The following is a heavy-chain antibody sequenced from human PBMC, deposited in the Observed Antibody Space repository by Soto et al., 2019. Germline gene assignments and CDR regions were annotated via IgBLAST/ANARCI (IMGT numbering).Heavy chain of an antibody. J-gene: IGHJ6*02. CDR1: GFTFSSYS. Sequence: EVQLVESGGGLVKPGGSLRLSCVASGFTFSSYSMNWVRQAPGKGLEWVSSISSSSFSINYADSVKGRFSISRDNAQNSLHLQMNNLRAEDTAVYYCARNESSNIYGMDVWGQGTTVTVSS. V-gene: IGHV3-21*01. CDR3: ARNESSNIYGMDV. D-gene: IGHD6-6*01. CDR2: ISSSSFSI.